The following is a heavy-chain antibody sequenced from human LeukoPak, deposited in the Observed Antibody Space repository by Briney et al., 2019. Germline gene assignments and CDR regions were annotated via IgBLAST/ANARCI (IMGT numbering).Heavy chain of an antibody. CDR3: AREFWGTMVRGAAMDV. Sequence: GASVKVSFKASGGTLNSYTINWVRQAPGEGLEWTGTIIPAFGIPNYAQRFKDRVTITADKSTSTAYMELSSLRSEDTAVYYCAREFWGTMVRGAAMDVWGQGTTVTVSS. CDR1: GGTLNSYT. V-gene: IGHV1-69*02. D-gene: IGHD3-10*01. CDR2: IIPAFGIP. J-gene: IGHJ6*02.